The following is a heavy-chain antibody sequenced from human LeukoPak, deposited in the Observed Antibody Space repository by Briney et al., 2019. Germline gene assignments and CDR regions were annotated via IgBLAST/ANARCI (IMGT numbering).Heavy chain of an antibody. Sequence: GGSLRLSCAASGFTFSSYWMHWVRQAPGKGLVWVSRINGDGSSASYADSVKGRFTISRDNAKNTLYLQMNSLRAEDTAVYYCARVRYDSYGMDVLGQGTTVTVSS. V-gene: IGHV3-74*01. J-gene: IGHJ6*02. D-gene: IGHD4-17*01. CDR1: GFTFSSYW. CDR2: INGDGSSA. CDR3: ARVRYDSYGMDV.